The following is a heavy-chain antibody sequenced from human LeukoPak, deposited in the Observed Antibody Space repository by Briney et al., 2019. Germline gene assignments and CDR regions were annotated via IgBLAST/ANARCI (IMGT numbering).Heavy chain of an antibody. CDR3: VRDPGSRFLQWPD. V-gene: IGHV3-21*01. CDR1: GFRFNNFV. Sequence: GGSLRLSCAASGFRFNNFVMNWVRQAPGKGLEWVSSISSQSTFIYYADSVKGRFTISRDNAKESVHLEMDSLRAEDTAVYYCVRDPGSRFLQWPDWGQGTLVTVSS. J-gene: IGHJ4*02. D-gene: IGHD3-3*01. CDR2: ISSQSTFI.